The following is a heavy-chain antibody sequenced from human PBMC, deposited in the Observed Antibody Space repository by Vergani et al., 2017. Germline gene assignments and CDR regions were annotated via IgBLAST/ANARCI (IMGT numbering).Heavy chain of an antibody. CDR2: INHSGST. J-gene: IGHJ4*02. CDR1: GGSFSGYY. D-gene: IGHD6-6*01. CDR3: ARVNASPSFDY. Sequence: QVQLQQWGAGLLKPSETLSLTCAAYGGSFSGYYWSWIRQPPGKGLEWIGEINHSGSTNYNPSLKSRVTISVDTSKNQFSLKLSSVTAADTAVYYCARVNASPSFDYWGQGTLVTVSS. V-gene: IGHV4-34*01.